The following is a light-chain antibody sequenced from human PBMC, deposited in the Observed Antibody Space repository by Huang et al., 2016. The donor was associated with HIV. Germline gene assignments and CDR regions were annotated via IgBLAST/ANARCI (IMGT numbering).Light chain of an antibody. CDR1: QSISSY. J-gene: IGKJ3*01. Sequence: IQMTQSPSSLSASVGYRVTITCRASQSISSYLNWYQQKPWKAPKLLIYAASSVQSGVPARFSGSGSGTEFTLTISSLQPEDFATYYCQQSYSTPRFTFGPGTKVDIK. CDR3: QQSYSTPRFT. V-gene: IGKV1-39*01. CDR2: AAS.